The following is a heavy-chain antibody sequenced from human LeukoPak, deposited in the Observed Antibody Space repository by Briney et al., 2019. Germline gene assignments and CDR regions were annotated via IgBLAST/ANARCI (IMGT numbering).Heavy chain of an antibody. J-gene: IGHJ3*02. CDR1: GYTFTVYN. CDR3: ARGSDDASDI. V-gene: IGHV1-2*02. CDR2: INPNRGGT. Sequence: GSLNVSCKASGYTFTVYNIHWVRETPRQGVNSMGWINPNRGGTNPAQKFQGRVTMTSDTSISTAYMELSRLTSDETAVYYCARGSDDASDIWGQGTMVTVSS.